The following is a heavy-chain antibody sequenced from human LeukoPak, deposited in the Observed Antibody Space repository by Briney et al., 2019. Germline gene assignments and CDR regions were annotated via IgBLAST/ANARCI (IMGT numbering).Heavy chain of an antibody. J-gene: IGHJ4*02. Sequence: GGSLRLSCTASGFSFSDYGMNWVRQAPGKGLEWVSYISSRGTYIFYADSVKGRFTISRDNAINSLYLQMNSLRADDTAVYYCARTIEMATISYFDYWGQGTLVTVSS. D-gene: IGHD5-24*01. V-gene: IGHV3-21*01. CDR2: ISSRGTYI. CDR3: ARTIEMATISYFDY. CDR1: GFSFSDYG.